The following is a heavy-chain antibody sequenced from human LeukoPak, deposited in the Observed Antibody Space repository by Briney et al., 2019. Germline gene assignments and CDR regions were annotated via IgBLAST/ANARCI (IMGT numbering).Heavy chain of an antibody. CDR3: ARETLFVFGY. CDR2: ISSSSTI. V-gene: IGHV3-48*02. J-gene: IGHJ4*02. CDR1: GFTFSGYS. D-gene: IGHD3-16*02. Sequence: GGSLRLSCAASGFTFSGYSMNWVRQAPGKGLEWVSYISSSSTIYYADSVKGRFTISRDNAKNSLYLQMNSLRDEDTAVYYCARETLFVFGYWGQGTLVTVSS.